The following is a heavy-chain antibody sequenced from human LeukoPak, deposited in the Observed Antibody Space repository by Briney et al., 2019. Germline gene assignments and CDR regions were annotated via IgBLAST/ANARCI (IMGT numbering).Heavy chain of an antibody. J-gene: IGHJ4*02. CDR2: IYPRDGST. CDR1: GYSYTSNY. CDR3: ARDQEAFDY. V-gene: IGHV1-46*01. Sequence: ASVKVSCKASGYSYTSNYIHWVRQAPGQGLEWMGMIYPRDGSTSYAQKFQGRVTVTRDTSTSTVHMELSGLRSEDTAVYYCARDQEAFDYWGQGTLVTVSS.